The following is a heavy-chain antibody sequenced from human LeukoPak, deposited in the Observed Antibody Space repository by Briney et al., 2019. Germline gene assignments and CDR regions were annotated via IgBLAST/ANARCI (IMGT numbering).Heavy chain of an antibody. CDR1: GGSFSGYY. J-gene: IGHJ4*02. CDR3: RYAIAAADSLDY. V-gene: IGHV4-34*01. D-gene: IGHD6-13*01. Sequence: PSKTLSLTCAVYGGSFSGYYWSWIRQPPGKGLEWIGEINHSGSTNYNPSLKSRVTISVDTSKNQFSLKLSSVTAADTAVYYCRYAIAAADSLDYWGQGTLVTVSS. CDR2: INHSGST.